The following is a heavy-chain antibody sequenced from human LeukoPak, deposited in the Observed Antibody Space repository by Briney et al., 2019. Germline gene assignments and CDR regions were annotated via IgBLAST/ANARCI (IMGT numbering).Heavy chain of an antibody. CDR1: GFTFDDYA. J-gene: IGHJ5*02. CDR3: AKDAFAGLTTMGNWFDP. Sequence: PGRSLRLSCAASGFTFDDYAMHWVRQAPGKGLEWVSGISWNSGSIGYADSVKGRFTISRDNAKNSLYLQMNSLRAEDTALYYCAKDAFAGLTTMGNWFDPWGQGTLVTVSS. CDR2: ISWNSGSI. V-gene: IGHV3-9*01. D-gene: IGHD4-23*01.